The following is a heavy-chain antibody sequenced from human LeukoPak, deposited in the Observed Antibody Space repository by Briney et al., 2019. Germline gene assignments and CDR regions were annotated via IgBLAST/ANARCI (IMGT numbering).Heavy chain of an antibody. J-gene: IGHJ5*02. D-gene: IGHD6-13*01. V-gene: IGHV4-61*05. CDR2: IYYSGST. CDR3: ARGPQNPQAAAGTGWFDP. Sequence: SETLSLTCSVSGGSISSSSYYWGWIRQPPGKGLEWIGYIYYSGSTNYNPSLKSRVTISVDTSKNQFSLNLTSVTAADTAVYYCARGPQNPQAAAGTGWFDPWGQGTLVTVSS. CDR1: GGSISSSSYY.